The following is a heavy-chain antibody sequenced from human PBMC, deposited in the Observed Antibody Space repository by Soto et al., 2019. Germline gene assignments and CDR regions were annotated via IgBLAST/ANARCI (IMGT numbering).Heavy chain of an antibody. D-gene: IGHD3-3*01. V-gene: IGHV4-59*08. CDR1: GRSISSYY. J-gene: IGHJ6*03. CDR3: ATRYDFWSGSPIGYMDV. Sequence: SDTLSLTCTVHGRSISSYYWSWIRQPPGKGLEWIGYIYYSGSTNYNPSLKSRVTISVDTSKNQFSLKLSSVTAADTAVYYCATRYDFWSGSPIGYMDVWGKGTTVT. CDR2: IYYSGST.